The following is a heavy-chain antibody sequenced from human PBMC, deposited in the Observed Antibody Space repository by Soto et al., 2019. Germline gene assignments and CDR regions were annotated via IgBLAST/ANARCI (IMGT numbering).Heavy chain of an antibody. CDR3: ARLSIAAAGGGDY. V-gene: IGHV3-48*02. CDR1: GFTFSSYS. Sequence: EVQLVESGGGLVQPGGSLRLSCAASGFTFSSYSMNWVRQAPGKGLEWVSYISSSSRTIYYADSVKGRFTSSRDNAKNSLYLQMNSLRDEDTAVYYCARLSIAAAGGGDYWGQGTLVTVSS. D-gene: IGHD6-13*01. CDR2: ISSSSRTI. J-gene: IGHJ4*02.